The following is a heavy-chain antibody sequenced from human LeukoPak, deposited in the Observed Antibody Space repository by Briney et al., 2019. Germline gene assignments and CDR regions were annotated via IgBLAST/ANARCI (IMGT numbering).Heavy chain of an antibody. CDR3: AREISGYGPVIYYYMDV. Sequence: ASVKVSCKASGYTFTSYGISWVRQAPGQGLEWMGWISAYNGNTNYAQKLQGRVTMTTDTSTSTAYMELRSLRSDDTAVYYCAREISGYGPVIYYYMDVWGKGTTVTVSS. CDR2: ISAYNGNT. J-gene: IGHJ6*03. D-gene: IGHD3-9*01. CDR1: GYTFTSYG. V-gene: IGHV1-18*01.